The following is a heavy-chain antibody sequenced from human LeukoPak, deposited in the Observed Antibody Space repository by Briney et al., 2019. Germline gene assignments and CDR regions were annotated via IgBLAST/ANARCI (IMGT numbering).Heavy chain of an antibody. V-gene: IGHV1-69*05. Sequence: SVKVSCKASGGTFSSYAISWVRQAPGQGLEWMGGIIPIFGTANYAQKFQGRVTMTTDTSTSTAYMELRSLRSDDTAVYYCARDSQIRFLEWLSLDYWGQGTLVTVSS. CDR2: IIPIFGTA. CDR1: GGTFSSYA. CDR3: ARDSQIRFLEWLSLDY. J-gene: IGHJ4*02. D-gene: IGHD3-3*01.